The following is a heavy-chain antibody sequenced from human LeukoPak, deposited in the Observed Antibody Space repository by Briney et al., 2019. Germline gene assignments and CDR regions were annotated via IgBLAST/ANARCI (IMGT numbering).Heavy chain of an antibody. CDR3: ARDLKGFGESGGY. CDR1: GYSISSGYY. D-gene: IGHD3-10*01. V-gene: IGHV4-38-2*02. CDR2: IYHSGST. J-gene: IGHJ4*02. Sequence: SETLSLTCTVSGYSISSGYYWGWIRQPPGKGLEWIGGIYHSGSTYYNPSLKSRVTISVDTSKNQFSLKLSSVTAADTAVYYCARDLKGFGESGGYWGQGTLVTVSS.